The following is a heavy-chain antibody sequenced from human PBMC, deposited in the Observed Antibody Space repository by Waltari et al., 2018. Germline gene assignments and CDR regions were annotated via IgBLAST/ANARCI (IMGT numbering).Heavy chain of an antibody. V-gene: IGHV4-39*07. J-gene: IGHJ4*02. CDR1: GGSIRSSSSF. Sequence: QLQLQESGPGLVKPSETLSLTCSVSGGSIRSSSSFWVWIRQSPGKGLEWIGSIYYSERTYYNTSRRSRVTISVATAKTQFSLKLGSVTAADTAVYYCAKQRGYYGSGSSNYLDYWGRGTLVTVSS. CDR3: AKQRGYYGSGSSNYLDY. CDR2: IYYSERT. D-gene: IGHD3-10*01.